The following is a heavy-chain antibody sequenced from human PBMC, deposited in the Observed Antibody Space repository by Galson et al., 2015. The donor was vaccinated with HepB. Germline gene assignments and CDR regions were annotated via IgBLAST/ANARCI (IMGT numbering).Heavy chain of an antibody. CDR3: ARVGDDFWSGQKGVGWFDP. D-gene: IGHD3-3*01. CDR1: GGTFSSYA. V-gene: IGHV1-69*13. Sequence: SVKVSCKASGGTFSSYAISWVRQAPGQGLEWMGGIIPTFGTANYAQKFQGRVTITADESTSTAYMELSSLRSEDTAVYYCARVGDDFWSGQKGVGWFDPWGQGTLVTVSS. J-gene: IGHJ5*02. CDR2: IIPTFGTA.